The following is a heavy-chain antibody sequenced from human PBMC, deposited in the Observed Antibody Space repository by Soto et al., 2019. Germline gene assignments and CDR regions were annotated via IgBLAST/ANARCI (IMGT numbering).Heavy chain of an antibody. CDR3: ERDDFNTYDFSSGYYTGTV. V-gene: IGHV3-48*02. Sequence: GWSLRLSCAASGFTFSSYSMNWVRQAPGKGLEWVSYISSSSSTIYYADSVKGRLTISRDNAKNSLYLQMNSLRDEDTAVYYFERDDFNTYDFSSGYYTGTVWGQGTTVTVSS. CDR2: ISSSSSTI. CDR1: GFTFSSYS. J-gene: IGHJ6*02. D-gene: IGHD3-3*01.